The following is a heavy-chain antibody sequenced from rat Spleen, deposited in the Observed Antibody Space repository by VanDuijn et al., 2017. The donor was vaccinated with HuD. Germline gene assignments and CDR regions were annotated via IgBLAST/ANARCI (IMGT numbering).Heavy chain of an antibody. CDR2: ISNDGSST. CDR3: ARQVLTRDYFDY. CDR1: GFTFSRSA. J-gene: IGHJ2*01. V-gene: IGHV5-29*01. Sequence: EVQLVESGGGLVQPGRSMKLSCAASGFTFSRSAMAWVRQAPTKGLEWVATISNDGSSTYYRDSVKGRFTISRDNAKSTLYLQMDSLRSEDTATYYCARQVLTRDYFDYWGQGVMVTVSS. D-gene: IGHD1-3*01.